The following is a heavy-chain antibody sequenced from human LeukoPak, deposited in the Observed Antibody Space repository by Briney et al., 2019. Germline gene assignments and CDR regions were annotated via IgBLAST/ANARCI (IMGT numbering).Heavy chain of an antibody. CDR1: GFTLSSYW. CDR3: ARGPHGRIYDILTGFDY. Sequence: GGSLRLSCAASGFTLSSYWMTWVRQAPGKGLEWVAYIKQDGSEKYYMDSVKGRFTISRDNAKNSLYLQMNSLRAEDTAVYYCARGPHGRIYDILTGFDYWGQGTLVTVSS. J-gene: IGHJ4*02. CDR2: IKQDGSEK. V-gene: IGHV3-7*01. D-gene: IGHD3-9*01.